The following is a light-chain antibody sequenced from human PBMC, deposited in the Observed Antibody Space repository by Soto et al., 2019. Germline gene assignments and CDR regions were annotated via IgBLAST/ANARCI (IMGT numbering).Light chain of an antibody. J-gene: IGKJ5*01. V-gene: IGKV3-20*01. CDR2: GAS. CDR1: QTISSNY. CDR3: QQYTSSLIT. Sequence: QSPGTLSLSPGERATLSCRASQTISSNYLAWYQQKPGQAPRLLIYGASGRATGIPDRFSGSGSVTDFTLTISRLEPEDFAVYYCQQYTSSLITFGQGTRLEIK.